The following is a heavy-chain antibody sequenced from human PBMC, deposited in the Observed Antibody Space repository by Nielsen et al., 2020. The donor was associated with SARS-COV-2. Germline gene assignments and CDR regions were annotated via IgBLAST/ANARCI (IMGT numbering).Heavy chain of an antibody. CDR3: ATGRGFAAMVSFPEY. V-gene: IGHV3-30*19. Sequence: GESLKISCAASGFTLSSHGIHWVRQAPGKGLDWVALISFDGSNKFYADSVKGRFTISRDNSKNTLDLQMNSLRSEDTAMYFCATGRGFAAMVSFPEYWGQGTLVTVSS. CDR2: ISFDGSNK. J-gene: IGHJ4*02. CDR1: GFTLSSHG. D-gene: IGHD5-18*01.